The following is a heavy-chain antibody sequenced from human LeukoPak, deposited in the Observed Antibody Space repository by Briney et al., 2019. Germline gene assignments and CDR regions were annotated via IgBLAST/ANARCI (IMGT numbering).Heavy chain of an antibody. D-gene: IGHD5-18*01. CDR3: VKEPRGYSFSFDI. CDR1: GFTFSTCA. J-gene: IGHJ3*02. CDR2: ISGSGSKT. V-gene: IGHV3-23*01. Sequence: GGSLRLSCAASGFTFSTCAINWVRQAPGKGLEWVSAISGSGSKTFYADSVKGRFTISRDNPKNTLYLQTNSLRPEDTAVYYCVKEPRGYSFSFDIWGQGTMVTVSS.